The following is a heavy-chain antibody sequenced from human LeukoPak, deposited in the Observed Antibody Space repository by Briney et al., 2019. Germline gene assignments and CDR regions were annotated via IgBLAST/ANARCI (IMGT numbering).Heavy chain of an antibody. D-gene: IGHD2-21*01. CDR1: GDSVSSNSAA. Sequence: SQTLSLTCAISGDSVSSNSAAWNWIRQSPSRGLEWLGRTYYRSKWYNDYAVSVKSRITINPDTSKNQFSLQLNSVTPEDTAVYFCARGSVYCGGDCYSDWFDPWGQGTLVTVSS. V-gene: IGHV6-1*01. J-gene: IGHJ5*02. CDR2: TYYRSKWYN. CDR3: ARGSVYCGGDCYSDWFDP.